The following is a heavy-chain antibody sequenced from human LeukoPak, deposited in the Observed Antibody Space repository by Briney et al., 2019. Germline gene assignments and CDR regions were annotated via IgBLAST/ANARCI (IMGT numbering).Heavy chain of an antibody. D-gene: IGHD5-18*01. Sequence: SETLSLTCAVYGGSFSNYYWSWIRQPPGKGLEWIGSIYYSGSTYYNPSLKSRVTISVDTSKNQFSLNLSSVTAADTAVYYCARVASGYNYGPPDYWGQGTLVTVSS. J-gene: IGHJ4*02. CDR2: IYYSGST. CDR1: GGSFSNYY. V-gene: IGHV4-34*01. CDR3: ARVASGYNYGPPDY.